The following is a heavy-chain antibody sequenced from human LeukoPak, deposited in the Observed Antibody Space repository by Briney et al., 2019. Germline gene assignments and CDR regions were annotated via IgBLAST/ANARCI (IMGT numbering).Heavy chain of an antibody. Sequence: SETLSLTCTVSGDSINDYYWSWIRQPPGNRLEWIGWIYYSGSTMYSPSLESRVTISLDTSRTQFSLDLNSATAADTAVYYCARHAGFGSGYYHDAFDIWGQGSMVIVSS. CDR3: ARHAGFGSGYYHDAFDI. V-gene: IGHV4-59*08. CDR1: GDSINDYY. J-gene: IGHJ3*02. D-gene: IGHD3-22*01. CDR2: IYYSGST.